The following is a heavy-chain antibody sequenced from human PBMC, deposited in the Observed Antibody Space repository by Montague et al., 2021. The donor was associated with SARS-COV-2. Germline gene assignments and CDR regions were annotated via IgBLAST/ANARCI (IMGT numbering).Heavy chain of an antibody. CDR3: ARRDDY. Sequence: SETLSLTCAVYGGSLSDNFWSWLRQPPGKGLEWIGDISHRGITSYNPSLESRVTLSIDISKNQFSLNLNSMTAADTAVYYCARRDDYWGQGTLVTVSS. CDR2: ISHRGIT. J-gene: IGHJ4*02. CDR1: GGSLSDNF. V-gene: IGHV4-34*01.